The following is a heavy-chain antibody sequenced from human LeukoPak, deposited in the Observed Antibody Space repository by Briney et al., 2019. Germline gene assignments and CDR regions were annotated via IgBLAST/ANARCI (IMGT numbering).Heavy chain of an antibody. V-gene: IGHV3-48*03. J-gene: IGHJ4*02. Sequence: GGSLRLSCAASGFTFSSYEVNWVRQAPGKGLEWVSYISSSGSTIYYADSVKGRFTISRDNAKNSLYLQMNSLRAEDTAVYYCASSSIQLWCFNYWGQGTLVTVSS. CDR1: GFTFSSYE. CDR2: ISSSGSTI. D-gene: IGHD5-18*01. CDR3: ASSSIQLWCFNY.